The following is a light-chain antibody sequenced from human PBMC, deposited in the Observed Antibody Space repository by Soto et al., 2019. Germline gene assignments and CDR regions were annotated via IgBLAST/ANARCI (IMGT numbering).Light chain of an antibody. V-gene: IGKV3-15*01. CDR3: QQYNNWPRAT. J-gene: IGKJ4*01. CDR1: QSVSGN. CDR2: RTS. Sequence: ETVMTQSPATLSVSPGESATLSCRASQSVSGNLVWYQQKPGQAPRLLIYRTSIRAIGVPARFSGSGSGTEFNLTISSLQSEDFAVYYCQQYNNWPRATCGGGTKVEIK.